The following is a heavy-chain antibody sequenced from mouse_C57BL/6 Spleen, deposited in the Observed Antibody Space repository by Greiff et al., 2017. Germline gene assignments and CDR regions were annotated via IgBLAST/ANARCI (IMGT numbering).Heavy chain of an antibody. Sequence: VQLQQSGAELVRPGASVKLSCTASGFNIKDYYMHWVKQRPEQGLEWIGRIDPEDGDTEYTPKFQGKATMTADTSSNTAYLQLSSLTSEDTAVYYCTTSTTVVAPYAMDYWGQGTSVTVSS. CDR2: IDPEDGDT. J-gene: IGHJ4*01. CDR3: TTSTTVVAPYAMDY. D-gene: IGHD1-1*01. CDR1: GFNIKDYY. V-gene: IGHV14-1*01.